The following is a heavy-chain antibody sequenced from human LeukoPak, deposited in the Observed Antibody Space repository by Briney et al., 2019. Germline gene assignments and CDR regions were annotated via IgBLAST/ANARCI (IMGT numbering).Heavy chain of an antibody. Sequence: PSETLSLTCTVSGGSISSYYWSWIRQPPGKGLEWIGYIYYSGSTNYNPSLKSRVTISVDTSKNQFSLKPSSVTAADTAVYYCARVLPPNYFDYWGQGTLVTVSS. CDR2: IYYSGST. CDR1: GGSISSYY. CDR3: ARVLPPNYFDY. V-gene: IGHV4-59*01. J-gene: IGHJ4*02. D-gene: IGHD2-21*02.